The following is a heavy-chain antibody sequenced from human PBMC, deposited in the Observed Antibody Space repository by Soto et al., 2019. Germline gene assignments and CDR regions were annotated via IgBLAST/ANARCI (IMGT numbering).Heavy chain of an antibody. D-gene: IGHD4-17*01. CDR3: ARTTWGYGEPLDS. Sequence: EVHLVESGGGVAQPGGSLRLSCATSGFTFDDYAMHWVRQAPGKGLEWVSGISWNSDNTGYADSVKGRFTISRDNAKRSLFLQMNSLRSEDTAFYFCARTTWGYGEPLDSWGQVTLVTVSS. V-gene: IGHV3-9*01. CDR1: GFTFDDYA. CDR2: ISWNSDNT. J-gene: IGHJ4*02.